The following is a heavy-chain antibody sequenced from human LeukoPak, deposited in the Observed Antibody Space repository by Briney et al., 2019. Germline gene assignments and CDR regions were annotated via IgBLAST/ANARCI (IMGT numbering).Heavy chain of an antibody. V-gene: IGHV1-8*02. CDR1: GYTFKNYD. D-gene: IGHD5-24*01. CDR3: ARATPGGLHGYSFDY. Sequence: ASVKVSCKASGYTFKNYDINWGRQATGQGLEWMGWMNPNSGNTGFAQKSQDRVSMTRDTSINTAYMELTSLRSGDTAVYYCARATPGGLHGYSFDYWGQGTVVTVYS. CDR2: MNPNSGNT. J-gene: IGHJ4*02.